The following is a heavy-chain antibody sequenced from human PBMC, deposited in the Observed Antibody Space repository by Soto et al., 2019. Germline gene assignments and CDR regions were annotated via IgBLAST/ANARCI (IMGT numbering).Heavy chain of an antibody. V-gene: IGHV1-8*01. Sequence: ASVKVSCKASGYTFTSYDINWVRQATGQGLEWMGWMNPNSGNTGYAQKFQGRVTMTRNTSISTAYMGLSSLRSEDTAVYYCARTEASYDSSGYYWGNWFDPWGQGTLVTVS. CDR2: MNPNSGNT. D-gene: IGHD3-22*01. CDR1: GYTFTSYD. J-gene: IGHJ5*02. CDR3: ARTEASYDSSGYYWGNWFDP.